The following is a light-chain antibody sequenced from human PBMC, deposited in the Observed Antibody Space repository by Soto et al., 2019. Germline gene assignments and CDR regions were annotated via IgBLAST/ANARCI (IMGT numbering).Light chain of an antibody. CDR2: EVS. J-gene: IGLJ1*01. CDR1: SSDVGGYNY. CDR3: NSYSSSTTLYV. Sequence: SALTQPASVSGSPGQSITTSCTGTSSDVGGYNYVSWYQQHPGKAPKLMIYEVSNRPSGVSNRFSGSKSGNTASLTISGLQAEDEADYYCNSYSSSTTLYVFGTGTKVTVL. V-gene: IGLV2-14*01.